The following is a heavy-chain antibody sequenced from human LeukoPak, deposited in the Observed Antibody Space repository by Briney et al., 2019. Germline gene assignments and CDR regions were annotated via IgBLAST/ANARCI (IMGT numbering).Heavy chain of an antibody. CDR2: IYSGGST. CDR3: AKERVGSSWYWYYYGMDV. D-gene: IGHD6-13*01. V-gene: IGHV3-53*05. CDR1: GFTVSSNY. Sequence: GGSLRLSCAASGFTVSSNYMSWVRQAPGKGLEWVSVIYSGGSTYYADSVKGRFAISTDNSKNTLYLQMNSLRAEDTAVYYCAKERVGSSWYWYYYGMDVWGQGTTVTVSS. J-gene: IGHJ6*02.